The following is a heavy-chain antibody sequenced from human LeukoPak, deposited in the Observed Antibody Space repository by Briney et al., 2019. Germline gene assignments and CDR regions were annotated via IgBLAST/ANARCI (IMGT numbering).Heavy chain of an antibody. D-gene: IGHD5-18*01. Sequence: GGPLRLSCAASGFTFSSYAMHWVRQAPGKGLEWVAVISYDGSNKYYADSVKGRFTISRDNSKNTLYLQMNSLRAEDTAVYYCAEAADTAMVPNHPPYNWGQGTLVTVSS. CDR2: ISYDGSNK. V-gene: IGHV3-30-3*01. CDR1: GFTFSSYA. J-gene: IGHJ4*02. CDR3: AEAADTAMVPNHPPYN.